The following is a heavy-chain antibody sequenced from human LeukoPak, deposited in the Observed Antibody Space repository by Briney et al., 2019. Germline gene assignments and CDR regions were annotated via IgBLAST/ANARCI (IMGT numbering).Heavy chain of an antibody. CDR3: ARDRYGMATYPTDFAY. Sequence: GASVKVACKASGYSFSTYGISWVRQAPGQGPEWMGWISAHNGNKKYAEKVQDRVTMTTDTATSTAYMEVRRLRPADTAVYYCARDRYGMATYPTDFAYWGQGPLVTVSS. CDR2: ISAHNGNK. J-gene: IGHJ4*02. CDR1: GYSFSTYG. D-gene: IGHD5-24*01. V-gene: IGHV1-18*01.